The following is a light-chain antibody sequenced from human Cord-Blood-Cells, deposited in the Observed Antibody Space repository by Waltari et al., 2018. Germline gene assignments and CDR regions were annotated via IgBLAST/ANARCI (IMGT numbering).Light chain of an antibody. CDR2: GAS. CDR1: QSVSSSY. CDR3: QQYGSSPWT. V-gene: IGKV3-20*01. Sequence: EIVLTQSPGTLSVSPGERATLPCRASQSVSSSYLAWYQQKPGQAPRLPIYGASSRATGVPDRFSGSGSGTDFTLTISRLEPVDFAVYYCQQYGSSPWTFGQGTKVEIK. J-gene: IGKJ1*01.